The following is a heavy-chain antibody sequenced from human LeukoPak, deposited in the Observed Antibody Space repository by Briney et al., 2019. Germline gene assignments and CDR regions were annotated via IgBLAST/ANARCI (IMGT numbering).Heavy chain of an antibody. D-gene: IGHD3-22*01. CDR1: GFTFSSYS. CDR2: ISSSSSYI. CDR3: ARGYYDSSGYYPL. Sequence: GGSLRLSCAATGFTFSSYSMNWVRQAPGKGLEWVSSISSSSSYIYYADSVKGRFTISRDNAKNSLYLQMNSLRAEDTAVYYCARGYYDSSGYYPLWGQGTLVTVSS. V-gene: IGHV3-21*01. J-gene: IGHJ4*02.